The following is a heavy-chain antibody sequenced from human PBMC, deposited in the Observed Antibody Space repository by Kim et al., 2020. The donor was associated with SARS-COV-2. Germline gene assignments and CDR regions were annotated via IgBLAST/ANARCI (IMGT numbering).Heavy chain of an antibody. Sequence: DSVKGPFPISRDTPKNTLYLQMNSLRAEDTAVYYCATMAHVWFGELLFSDYWGQGTLVTVSS. CDR3: ATMAHVWFGELLFSDY. J-gene: IGHJ4*02. D-gene: IGHD3-10*01. V-gene: IGHV3-23*01.